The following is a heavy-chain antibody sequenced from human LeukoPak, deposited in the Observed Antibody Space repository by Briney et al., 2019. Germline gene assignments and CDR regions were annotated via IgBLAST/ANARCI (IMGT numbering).Heavy chain of an antibody. Sequence: PGGSLRLSCAAPGFTFSNYAMTWVRLAPGKGLEWVSGISDAGSAYYADSVKGRFTISRDNSKNTLFLQMNSLRDEDTAIYYCVKEQGAHGFPLYDYWGQGILVTVSP. J-gene: IGHJ4*02. CDR2: ISDAGSA. CDR3: VKEQGAHGFPLYDY. CDR1: GFTFSNYA. V-gene: IGHV3-23*01. D-gene: IGHD3-10*01.